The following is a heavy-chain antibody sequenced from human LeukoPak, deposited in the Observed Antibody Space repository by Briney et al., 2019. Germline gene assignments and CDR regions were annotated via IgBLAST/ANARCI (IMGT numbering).Heavy chain of an antibody. D-gene: IGHD2-21*01. J-gene: IGHJ4*02. V-gene: IGHV3-23*01. CDR3: ARGIASHDFFSRGD. CDR2: ISDTGDTT. CDR1: GFNFRSFS. Sequence: GGSLRLSCAASGFNFRSFSMSWVRQAPVKGLDWVSGISDTGDTTYYADSVKGRFTISRDNFRNTLYLQLDSLRAEDTAIYYCARGIASHDFFSRGDWGQGTLVTVSS.